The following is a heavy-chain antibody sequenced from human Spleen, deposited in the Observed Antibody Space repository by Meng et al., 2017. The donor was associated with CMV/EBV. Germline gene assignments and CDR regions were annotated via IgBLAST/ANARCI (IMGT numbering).Heavy chain of an antibody. Sequence: GYLSGYYWSWIRQSPGTGLQWIAEIDDSGNTNYNPSLTSRVHISIDPSKKQFSLRLNFVTAADAAVYFCARSGIYGGTSRKARNFDYWGQGNLVTVSS. V-gene: IGHV4-34*01. D-gene: IGHD4-23*01. CDR2: IDDSGNT. CDR1: GYLSGYY. J-gene: IGHJ4*02. CDR3: ARSGIYGGTSRKARNFDY.